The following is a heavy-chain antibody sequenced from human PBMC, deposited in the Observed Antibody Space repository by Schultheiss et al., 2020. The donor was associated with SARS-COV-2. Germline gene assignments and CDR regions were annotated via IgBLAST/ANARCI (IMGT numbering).Heavy chain of an antibody. J-gene: IGHJ3*02. V-gene: IGHV4-34*01. CDR1: GGSFSGYY. Sequence: SETLSLTCAVYGGSFSGYYWGWIRQPPGKGLEWIGSIYYSGSTYYNPSLKSRVTISVDTSKNQFSLKLSSVTAADTAVYYCARDNIVVVPAAMGGDDAFDIWGQGTMVTVSS. CDR3: ARDNIVVVPAAMGGDDAFDI. D-gene: IGHD2-2*01. CDR2: IYYSGST.